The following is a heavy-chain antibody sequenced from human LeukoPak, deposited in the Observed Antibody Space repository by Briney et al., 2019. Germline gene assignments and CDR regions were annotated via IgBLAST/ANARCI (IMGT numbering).Heavy chain of an antibody. D-gene: IGHD6-13*01. CDR3: ARNGGRQQQLDY. J-gene: IGHJ4*02. CDR1: GYSISSGYY. CDR2: MYHSGST. Sequence: PSETLSLTCAVSGYSISSGYYWGRIRQPPGKGLEWIGSMYHSGSTYYNPSLKSRVTISVYTSKNQFSLKLSSVTAADTAVYYCARNGGRQQQLDYWGQGTLVTVSS. V-gene: IGHV4-38-2*01.